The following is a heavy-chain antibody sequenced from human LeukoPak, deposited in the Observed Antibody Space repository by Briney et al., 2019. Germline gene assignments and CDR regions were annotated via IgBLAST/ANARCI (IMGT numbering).Heavy chain of an antibody. J-gene: IGHJ3*02. D-gene: IGHD1-26*01. V-gene: IGHV3-23*01. Sequence: GGSLRLSCAASGFTFSSYAMSWVRQAPGKGLEWVSAISGSGGSTYYADSVKGRFTISRDNSKNTLYLQMNSLRAEDTAVYYCAKVLLAYSGSYYRNGAFDIWGQGTMVTVSS. CDR2: ISGSGGST. CDR1: GFTFSSYA. CDR3: AKVLLAYSGSYYRNGAFDI.